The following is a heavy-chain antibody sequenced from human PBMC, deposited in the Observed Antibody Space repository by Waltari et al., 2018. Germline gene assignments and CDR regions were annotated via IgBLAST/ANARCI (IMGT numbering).Heavy chain of an antibody. V-gene: IGHV4-39*02. CDR1: GGSISSSSYY. CDR2: IYYSGST. D-gene: IGHD6-19*01. Sequence: QLQLQESGPGLVKPSETLSLTCTVSGGSISSSSYYWGWIRQPPGKGLEWIGSIYYSGSTYYNPALKSRVTISVDTSKNQFSLKLSSVTAADRAVYYCARDSSGLDYWGQGTLVTVSS. CDR3: ARDSSGLDY. J-gene: IGHJ4*02.